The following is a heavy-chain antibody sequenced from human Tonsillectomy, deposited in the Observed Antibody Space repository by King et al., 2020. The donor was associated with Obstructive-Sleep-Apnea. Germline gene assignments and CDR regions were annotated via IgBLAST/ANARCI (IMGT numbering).Heavy chain of an antibody. D-gene: IGHD3-3*01. Sequence: VQLVESGGGLVKPGGSLRLSCAASGFTFNNAWMSWVRQAPGKGLEWVGRIKSKTDGETTDFAAPVKGRFTLSRDDSKTTLYLQMNSLKTEDTAVYYCTTFFGVVIGDYFDYWGQGTLVTVSS. V-gene: IGHV3-15*01. J-gene: IGHJ4*02. CDR2: IKSKTDGETT. CDR3: TTFFGVVIGDYFDY. CDR1: GFTFNNAW.